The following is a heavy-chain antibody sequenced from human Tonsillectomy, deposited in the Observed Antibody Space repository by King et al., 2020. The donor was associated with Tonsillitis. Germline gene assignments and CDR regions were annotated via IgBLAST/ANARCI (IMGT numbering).Heavy chain of an antibody. Sequence: DVQLVESGGGLVQPGGSLRLSCAASGFTFSNCWMSWVRQAPGKGLEWVANIKPDGSVKHYAWSVKARFTISRDNAKNSLFLQMNSLTAEDTAMYYCARGEGDTDTVSWGQGTLVTVSS. V-gene: IGHV3-7*03. CDR3: ARGEGDTDTVS. J-gene: IGHJ5*02. CDR1: GFTFSNCW. CDR2: IKPDGSVK. D-gene: IGHD5-18*01.